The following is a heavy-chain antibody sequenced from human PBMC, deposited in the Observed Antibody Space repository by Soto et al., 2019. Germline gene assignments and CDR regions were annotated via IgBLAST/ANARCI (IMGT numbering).Heavy chain of an antibody. D-gene: IGHD6-19*01. J-gene: IGHJ5*02. Sequence: PGGSLRLSCAASGFTFSSYAMSWVRQAPGKGLEWVSAISGSGGSTYYADSVKGRFTISRDNSKNTLYLQMNSLRAEDTAVYYCAKDPYSSGWSLQNWFDPWGQGTLVTSPQ. CDR1: GFTFSSYA. CDR3: AKDPYSSGWSLQNWFDP. V-gene: IGHV3-23*01. CDR2: ISGSGGST.